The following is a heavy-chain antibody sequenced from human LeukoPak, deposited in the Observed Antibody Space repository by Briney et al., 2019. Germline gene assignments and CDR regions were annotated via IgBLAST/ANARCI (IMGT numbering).Heavy chain of an antibody. CDR3: AKGDYGDYFFDY. CDR2: ISYDGSNK. CDR1: GFTFSSYA. J-gene: IGHJ4*02. V-gene: IGHV3-30-3*01. Sequence: GSLRLSCAASGFTFSSYAMHWVRQAPGKGLEWVAVISYDGSNKYYADSVKGRFTISRDNSKNTLYLQMNSLRAEDTAVYYCAKGDYGDYFFDYWGQGTLVTVSS. D-gene: IGHD4-17*01.